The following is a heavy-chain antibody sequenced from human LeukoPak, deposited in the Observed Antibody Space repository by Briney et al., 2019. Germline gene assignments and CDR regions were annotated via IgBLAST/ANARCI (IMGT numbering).Heavy chain of an antibody. CDR3: AKRMQGVGFDP. CDR2: IYTSGST. D-gene: IGHD1-1*01. J-gene: IGHJ5*02. CDR1: GGFISSHY. Sequence: SETLSLTCTVSGGFISSHYWSWIRQPAGKGLEWIGRIYTSGSTNYNPSLKSRVTMSVDTSKNQFSLKLSSVTATDTAVYYCAKRMQGVGFDPWGQGTLVTVSS. V-gene: IGHV4-4*07.